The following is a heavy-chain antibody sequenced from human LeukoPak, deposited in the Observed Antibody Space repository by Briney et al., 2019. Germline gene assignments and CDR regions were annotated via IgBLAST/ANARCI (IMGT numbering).Heavy chain of an antibody. CDR3: ARALSFIAVAVYYFGY. CDR2: ISSSGSTI. D-gene: IGHD6-19*01. J-gene: IGHJ4*02. Sequence: GGSLRLSCAASGFTFSDYYMSWIRQAPGKGLEWVSYISSSGSTIYYADSVKGRFTISRDNAKNSLYLQMNSLRAEDTAVYYCARALSFIAVAVYYFGYWGQGTLVTVSS. V-gene: IGHV3-11*01. CDR1: GFTFSDYY.